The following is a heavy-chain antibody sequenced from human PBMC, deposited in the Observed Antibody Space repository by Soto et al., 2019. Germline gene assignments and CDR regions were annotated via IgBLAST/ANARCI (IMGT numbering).Heavy chain of an antibody. CDR2: IYYSGST. V-gene: IGHV4-39*01. CDR3: ATDYYGSGSYDHYYYYGMDV. J-gene: IGHJ6*02. CDR1: GGSISSSSYY. D-gene: IGHD3-10*01. Sequence: PSETLSLTCTVSGGSISSSSYYWGWIRQPPGKGLEWIGSIYYSGSTYYNPSLKSRVTISADTSKNQFSLKLSSVTAADTAVYYCATDYYGSGSYDHYYYYGMDVWGQGTTVTVSS.